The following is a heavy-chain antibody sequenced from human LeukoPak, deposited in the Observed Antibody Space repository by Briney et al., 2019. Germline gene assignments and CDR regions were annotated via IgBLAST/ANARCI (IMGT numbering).Heavy chain of an antibody. Sequence: EGSLRLSCAASGFTFSSYGMHWVRQAPGKGLEWVAVIWYDGSNKYYADSVKGRFTISRENSKNTLYLQMNSLRAEDTAVYYCARERWVVPAAILGYYYYYMDVWGKGTTVTVSS. J-gene: IGHJ6*03. CDR1: GFTFSSYG. V-gene: IGHV3-33*01. D-gene: IGHD2-2*02. CDR3: ARERWVVPAAILGYYYYYMDV. CDR2: IWYDGSNK.